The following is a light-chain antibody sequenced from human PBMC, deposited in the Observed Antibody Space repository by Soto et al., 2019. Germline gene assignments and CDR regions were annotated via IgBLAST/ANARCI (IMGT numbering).Light chain of an antibody. CDR2: DAS. CDR1: ESIRTW. CDR3: QQYNNYPRT. Sequence: DIQMTQSPSTLSGSIGDRVTITGPASESIRTWLAWYQHKPGKAPKFLIYDASSLESGVPSRFSGSGSGTEFTLTISNLQPDDFATYFCQQYNNYPRTFGQGTKVDI. V-gene: IGKV1-5*01. J-gene: IGKJ1*01.